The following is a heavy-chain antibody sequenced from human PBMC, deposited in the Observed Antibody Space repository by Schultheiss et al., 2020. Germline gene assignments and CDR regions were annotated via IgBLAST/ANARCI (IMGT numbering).Heavy chain of an antibody. V-gene: IGHV4-39*07. CDR1: GGSISSSSYY. CDR3: ARDRAGIVDT. D-gene: IGHD6-13*01. CDR2: IYYSGST. Sequence: SETLSLTCTVSGGSISSSSYYWGWIRQPPGKGLEWIGSIYYSGSTNYNPSLKSRVTISVDTSKNQFSLKLSSVTAADTAVYYCARDRAGIVDTWGQGTLVTVSS. J-gene: IGHJ5*02.